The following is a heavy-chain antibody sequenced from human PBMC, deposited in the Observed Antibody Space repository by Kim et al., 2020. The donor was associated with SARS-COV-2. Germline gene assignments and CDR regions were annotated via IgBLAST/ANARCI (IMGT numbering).Heavy chain of an antibody. Sequence: SETLSLTCALSGGSFSGFHWTWIRQTPGKGLEWIGDITDSGSTKYNPSLKSRVTISVDMSKMQFSLTLRSVTAADAGMFYCARVGYTYGPYYGLDVWG. D-gene: IGHD5-18*01. J-gene: IGHJ6*02. CDR2: ITDSGST. CDR1: GGSFSGFH. CDR3: ARVGYTYGPYYGLDV. V-gene: IGHV4-34*01.